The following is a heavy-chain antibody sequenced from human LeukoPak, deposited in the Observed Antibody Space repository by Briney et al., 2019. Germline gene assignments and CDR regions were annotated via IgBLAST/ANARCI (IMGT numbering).Heavy chain of an antibody. V-gene: IGHV1-2*02. Sequence: ASVTVSFKASGYTFTGYYMHWVRQAPGQGLEWMGWINPNSGGTNYAQKFQGRVTMTRDTSISTAYMELSRLRSDDTAVYYCARMFGEFNDAFDIWGQGTMVTVSS. J-gene: IGHJ3*02. CDR1: GYTFTGYY. CDR3: ARMFGEFNDAFDI. CDR2: INPNSGGT. D-gene: IGHD3-10*02.